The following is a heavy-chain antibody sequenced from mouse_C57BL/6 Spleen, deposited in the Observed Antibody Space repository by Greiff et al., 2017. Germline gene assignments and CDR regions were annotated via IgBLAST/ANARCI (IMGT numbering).Heavy chain of an antibody. CDR3: ARLYDGYYVGAWFAY. D-gene: IGHD2-3*01. CDR2: IYPADRET. J-gene: IGHJ3*01. V-gene: IGHV1-61*01. Sequence: VQLQQPGAELVRPGSSVKLSCKASGYTFTSYWLDWVKQRPGQGLEWIGHIYPADRETNYNQKFKDKATLTVDKSASTAYMQLSSLSSENSAVYDCARLYDGYYVGAWFAYWGQGTLVTVSA. CDR1: GYTFTSYW.